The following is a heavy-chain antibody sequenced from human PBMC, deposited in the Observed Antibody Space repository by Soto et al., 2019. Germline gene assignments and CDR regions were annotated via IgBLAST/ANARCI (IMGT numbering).Heavy chain of an antibody. D-gene: IGHD3-16*01. CDR2: FDPEDGET. CDR3: ATAVPRKRGFLEDYFDY. CDR1: GYTLTELS. V-gene: IGHV1-24*01. J-gene: IGHJ4*02. Sequence: GASVKVSCKVSGYTLTELSMHWVRQAPGKGLEWMGGFDPEDGETIYAQKFQGRVTMTEDTSTDTAYMELSSLRSEDTAVYYCATAVPRKRGFLEDYFDYWGQGTLVTVSS.